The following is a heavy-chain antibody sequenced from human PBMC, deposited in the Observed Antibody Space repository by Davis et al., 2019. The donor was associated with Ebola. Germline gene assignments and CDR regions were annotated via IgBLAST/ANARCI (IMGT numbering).Heavy chain of an antibody. Sequence: ESLKIPCKAPGYILANYWIGRVRQKPGTGLEWMGIIFPRDSETRYSPSFQGQVTISADKSINTPYLQWNTLQASDTAIYYCVFKTGTTPYDWFDPWGQGTLVTVSS. V-gene: IGHV5-51*01. D-gene: IGHD1-1*01. CDR1: GYILANYW. CDR3: VFKTGTTPYDWFDP. J-gene: IGHJ5*02. CDR2: IFPRDSET.